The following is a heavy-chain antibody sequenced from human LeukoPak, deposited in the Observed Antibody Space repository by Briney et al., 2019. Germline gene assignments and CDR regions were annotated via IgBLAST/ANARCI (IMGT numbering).Heavy chain of an antibody. V-gene: IGHV1-18*04. Sequence: ASVKVSCKASGYTFTSYGISWVRQAPGQGLEWMGWISAYNGNTNYSQKLQGRVTMTTDTSTSTAYMELRSLRSDDTSVYYWARDDSDMTPCDYWGQGTLVTVSS. CDR1: GYTFTSYG. J-gene: IGHJ4*02. CDR3: ARDDSDMTPCDY. D-gene: IGHD2-15*01. CDR2: ISAYNGNT.